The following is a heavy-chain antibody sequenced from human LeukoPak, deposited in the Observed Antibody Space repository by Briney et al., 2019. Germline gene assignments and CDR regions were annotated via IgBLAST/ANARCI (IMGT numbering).Heavy chain of an antibody. D-gene: IGHD1-26*01. CDR1: GGSISSSSYY. V-gene: IGHV4-39*01. CDR2: IYYSGST. CDR3: ASLSGSYYTYYYYMDV. Sequence: PSETLSLTCTVSGGSISSSSYYGGWVRQPPGKGLEWIGSIYYSGSTYYNPSLKSRVTISVDTSKNQFSLKLSSVTAADTAVYYCASLSGSYYTYYYYMDVWGKGTTVTVSS. J-gene: IGHJ6*03.